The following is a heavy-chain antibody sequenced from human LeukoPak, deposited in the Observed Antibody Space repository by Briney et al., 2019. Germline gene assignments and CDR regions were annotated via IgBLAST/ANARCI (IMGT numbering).Heavy chain of an antibody. CDR1: GGSISSSSYY. Sequence: SETLSLTCTVSGGSISSSSYYWGWIRQPPGKGLEWIGSIYYSGSAYYNPSLKSRVTISVDTSKNQFSLKLSSVTAADTAVYYCARVVDTAMVTNFDYWGQGTLVTVSS. V-gene: IGHV4-39*01. J-gene: IGHJ4*02. CDR3: ARVVDTAMVTNFDY. CDR2: IYYSGSA. D-gene: IGHD5-18*01.